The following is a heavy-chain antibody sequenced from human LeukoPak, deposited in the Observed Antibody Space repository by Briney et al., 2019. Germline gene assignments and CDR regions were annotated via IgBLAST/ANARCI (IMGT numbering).Heavy chain of an antibody. D-gene: IGHD3-10*01. J-gene: IGHJ4*02. CDR1: GGTFSTYA. CDR3: ARALGTYYYGSGSYGY. CDR2: IIPIFGTA. V-gene: IGHV1-69*05. Sequence: GASVKVSCKASGGTFSTYAISWVRQAPGQGLEWMGGIIPIFGTANYAQKFQGRVTITTDESTRTAYMELSSLRSEDTAVYYCARALGTYYYGSGSYGYWGQGTLVTVSS.